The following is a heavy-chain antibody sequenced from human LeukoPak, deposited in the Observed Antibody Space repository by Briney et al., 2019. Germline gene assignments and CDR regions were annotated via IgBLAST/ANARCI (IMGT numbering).Heavy chain of an antibody. CDR1: GFTFSSYS. CDR2: ISSSGNTI. Sequence: PGGSLGLSCAASGFTFSSYSMNWVRQAPGKGLEWVSYISSSGNTIYYADSVKGRFTISRDNAKNSLYLQMNSLRAEDTSVYYCAREGYSPYWGQGTLVTVSS. D-gene: IGHD6-13*01. J-gene: IGHJ4*02. CDR3: AREGYSPY. V-gene: IGHV3-48*01.